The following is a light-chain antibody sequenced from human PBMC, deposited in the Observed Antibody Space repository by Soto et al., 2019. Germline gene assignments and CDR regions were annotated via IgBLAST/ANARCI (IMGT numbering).Light chain of an antibody. CDR1: SSNIGSNI. Sequence: QAVLTQPPSASGTPGQRVTISCSGSSSNIGSNIVNWYQQLPGTAPKVVMYGNSQRPAGVPDRFSGSKSGTSASLAISGLQSEDEADYYCAVWDDSLDGWVFGGGTKLTVL. J-gene: IGLJ3*02. CDR2: GNS. V-gene: IGLV1-44*01. CDR3: AVWDDSLDGWV.